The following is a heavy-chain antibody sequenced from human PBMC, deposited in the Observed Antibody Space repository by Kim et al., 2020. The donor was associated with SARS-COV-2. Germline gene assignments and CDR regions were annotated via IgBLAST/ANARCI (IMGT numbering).Heavy chain of an antibody. CDR1: GGSISSYY. J-gene: IGHJ6*02. Sequence: SETLSLTCTVSGGSISSYYWSWIRQPPGKGLEWIGYIYYSGSTNYNPSLKSRVTISVDTSKNQFSLKLSSVTAADTAVYYCARIAVAGTWSPHTYGMDVWGQGTTVTVSS. V-gene: IGHV4-59*13. CDR2: IYYSGST. CDR3: ARIAVAGTWSPHTYGMDV. D-gene: IGHD6-19*01.